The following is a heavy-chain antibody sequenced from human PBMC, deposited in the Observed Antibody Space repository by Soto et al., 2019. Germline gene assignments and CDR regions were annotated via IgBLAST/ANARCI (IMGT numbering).Heavy chain of an antibody. V-gene: IGHV4-34*01. CDR3: ATGRRPAMVRGAKDDY. CDR2: INHSGST. J-gene: IGHJ4*02. Sequence: QVQLQQWGAGLLKPSETLSLTCAVYGGSFSGYYWSWIRQPPGKGLEWIGEINHSGSTNYNPSLKSRVTISVDTSKNQCSLKLSSVTAADTAVDYCATGRRPAMVRGAKDDYWGQGTMVTVSS. CDR1: GGSFSGYY. D-gene: IGHD3-10*01.